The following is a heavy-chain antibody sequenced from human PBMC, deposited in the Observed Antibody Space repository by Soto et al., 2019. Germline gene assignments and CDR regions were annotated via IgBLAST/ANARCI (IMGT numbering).Heavy chain of an antibody. Sequence: PSETLSLTCAVSGGSISSGGYSWSWIRQPPGKGLEWIGYIYHSGSTYYNPSLKSRVTISVDRSKNQFSLKLSSVTAADTAVYYCARRGGWLQFDYFDYWGQGTLVTVSS. V-gene: IGHV4-30-2*01. J-gene: IGHJ4*02. D-gene: IGHD5-12*01. CDR2: IYHSGST. CDR1: GGSISSGGYS. CDR3: ARRGGWLQFDYFDY.